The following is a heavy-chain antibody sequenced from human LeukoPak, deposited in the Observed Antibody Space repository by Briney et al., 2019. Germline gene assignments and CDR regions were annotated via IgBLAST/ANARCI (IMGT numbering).Heavy chain of an antibody. Sequence: PSETLSLTCAVSGGSISSGGYSWSWIRQPPGKGLVWIGYIYHSGSTYYNPSLKSRVTISVDRSKNQFSLKLSSVTAADTAVYYCARESWGDYYDSSGFDYWGQGTLVTVSS. CDR3: ARESWGDYYDSSGFDY. CDR2: IYHSGST. D-gene: IGHD3-22*01. CDR1: GGSISSGGYS. V-gene: IGHV4-30-2*01. J-gene: IGHJ4*02.